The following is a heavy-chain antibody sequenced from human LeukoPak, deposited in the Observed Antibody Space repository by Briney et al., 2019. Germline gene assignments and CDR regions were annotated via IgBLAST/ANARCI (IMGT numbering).Heavy chain of an antibody. CDR1: GFTFSSYG. J-gene: IGHJ4*02. CDR2: ISYDGSNK. CDR3: AEDRSGYCSSTSCYALGDY. Sequence: GRSLRLSCAASGFTFSSYGMHWVRQAPGKGLEWVAVISYDGSNKYYADSVKGRFTISRDNSKNTLYLQMNSLRAEDTAVYYCAEDRSGYCSSTSCYALGDYWGQGTLVTVSS. V-gene: IGHV3-30*18. D-gene: IGHD2-2*01.